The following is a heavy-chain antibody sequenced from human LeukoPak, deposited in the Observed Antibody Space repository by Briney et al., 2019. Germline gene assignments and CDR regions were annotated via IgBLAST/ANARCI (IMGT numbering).Heavy chain of an antibody. D-gene: IGHD2-2*01. CDR2: ISGYNGNT. CDR3: ARDYDVIPAAGNGMDV. CDR1: GGTFSSYA. Sequence: ASVKVSCKASGGTFSSYAISWVRQAPGQGLEWMGWISGYNGNTKYAQNVQGRVTMTKDTSTSTAYMELTSLRSDDTAVYYCARDYDVIPAAGNGMDVWGQGTTVAVSS. J-gene: IGHJ6*02. V-gene: IGHV1-18*01.